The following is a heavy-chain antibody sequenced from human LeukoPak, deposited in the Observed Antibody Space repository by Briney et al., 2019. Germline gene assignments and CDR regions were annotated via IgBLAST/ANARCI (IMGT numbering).Heavy chain of an antibody. Sequence: ASVKVSCKASGYTFTSYYMHWVRQAPGQGLEWMGIINPSDGSTSYAQKFQGRVTMTRDTSTSTVYMELRSLRSDDTAVYYCARWGEAAAAANFDYWGQGTLVTVSS. CDR3: ARWGEAAAAANFDY. D-gene: IGHD6-13*01. CDR2: INPSDGST. CDR1: GYTFTSYY. V-gene: IGHV1-46*01. J-gene: IGHJ4*02.